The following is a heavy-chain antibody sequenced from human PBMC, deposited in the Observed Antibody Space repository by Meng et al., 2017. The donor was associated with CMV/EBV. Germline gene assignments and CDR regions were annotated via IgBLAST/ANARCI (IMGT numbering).Heavy chain of an antibody. CDR3: AREGHFWSGYADY. CDR2: IYYSGST. J-gene: IGHJ4*02. V-gene: IGHV4-59*06. CDR1: GGSISTYY. D-gene: IGHD3-3*02. Sequence: GSLRLSCTVSGGSISTYYWNWIRQFPGKGLEWIGYIYYSGSTYYNPSLKSRVTISVDTSKNQFSLKLSSVTAADTAVYYCAREGHFWSGYADYWGQGTLVTVSS.